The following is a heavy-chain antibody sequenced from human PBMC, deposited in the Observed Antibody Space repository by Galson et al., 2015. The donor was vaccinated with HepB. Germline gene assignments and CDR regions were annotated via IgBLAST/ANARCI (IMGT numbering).Heavy chain of an antibody. D-gene: IGHD6-13*01. CDR3: ARDVIAAAWFDS. Sequence: SLRLSCAASGFTFTSYGMHWVRQAPGKGLEWVAVIWYDGSNKYHADSVKGRFTISKDNSTNTLYLQMNSLRAEDTAVYYCARDVIAAAWFDSWGQGTLVTVSS. V-gene: IGHV3-33*01. CDR2: IWYDGSNK. CDR1: GFTFTSYG. J-gene: IGHJ5*01.